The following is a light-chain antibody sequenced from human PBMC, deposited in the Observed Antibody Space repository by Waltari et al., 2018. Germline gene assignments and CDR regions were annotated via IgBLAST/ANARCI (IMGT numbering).Light chain of an antibody. CDR3: QSYDSSLYYV. CDR1: SSNIGAGYD. CDR2: GNT. V-gene: IGLV1-40*01. J-gene: IGLJ1*01. Sequence: QSVLTQPPSVSGAPGQRVTISCTGSSSNIGAGYDVHWYQPLPGTAPKLLIYGNTNRPSGVPDRFSGSKSGTSASLAITGLQAEDEADYHCQSYDSSLYYVFGTGTKVTVL.